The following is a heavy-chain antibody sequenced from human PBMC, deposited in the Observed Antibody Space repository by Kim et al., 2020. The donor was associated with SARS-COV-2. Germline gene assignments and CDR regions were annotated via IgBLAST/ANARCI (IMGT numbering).Heavy chain of an antibody. CDR1: GFTFSSYG. J-gene: IGHJ4*02. Sequence: GGSLRLSCAASGFTFSSYGMHWVRQAPGKGLEWVAVISYDGSNKYYADSVKGRFTISRDNSKNTLYLQMNSLRAEDTAVYYCAKGKWLRWTGGYYFDYWGQGTLVTVSS. CDR2: ISYDGSNK. V-gene: IGHV3-30*18. D-gene: IGHD5-12*01. CDR3: AKGKWLRWTGGYYFDY.